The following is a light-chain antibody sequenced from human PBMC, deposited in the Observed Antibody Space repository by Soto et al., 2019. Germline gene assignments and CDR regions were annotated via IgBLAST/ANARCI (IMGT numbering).Light chain of an antibody. V-gene: IGKV1-5*03. CDR3: QHYNNYPYT. Sequence: DIQMTQSPSTLSASVGDRVTITCRASQIINVWLAWYQQKPGKAPKVLIYKASSLESGVPSRFSGSGSGTEFTLTISSLQPDDFATYYCQHYNNYPYTFGQGTKLEIK. CDR1: QIINVW. J-gene: IGKJ2*01. CDR2: KAS.